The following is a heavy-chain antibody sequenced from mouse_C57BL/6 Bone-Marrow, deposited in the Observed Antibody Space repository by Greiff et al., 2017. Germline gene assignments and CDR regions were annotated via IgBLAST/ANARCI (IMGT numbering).Heavy chain of an antibody. V-gene: IGHV1-74*01. CDR2: IHPSDSDT. CDR1: GYTFTSYW. D-gene: IGHD1-1*01. Sequence: QVQLKQPGAELVKPGASVKVSCKASGYTFTSYWMHWVKQRPGQGLEWIGRIHPSDSDTNYNQKFKGKATLTVDKSSSTAYMQLSSLTSEYSAVYYCAMGVLRFYFDYWGQGTTLTVSS. CDR3: AMGVLRFYFDY. J-gene: IGHJ2*01.